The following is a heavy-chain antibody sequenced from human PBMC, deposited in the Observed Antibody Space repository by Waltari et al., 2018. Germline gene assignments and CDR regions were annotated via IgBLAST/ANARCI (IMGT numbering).Heavy chain of an antibody. J-gene: IGHJ4*02. CDR3: ARLVNRLLFDQ. Sequence: QVQLQESGPGLVKPSATLSLTCTVSGGSVRSGNYYWSWIRQPAGKPLEWIGRVYTSGNTNYNPSLKSPVSISVDASKNQVSLNMYSVTAADTAVYYCARLVNRLLFDQWGQGTLVTVSS. D-gene: IGHD6-25*01. V-gene: IGHV4-61*02. CDR1: GGSVRSGNYY. CDR2: VYTSGNT.